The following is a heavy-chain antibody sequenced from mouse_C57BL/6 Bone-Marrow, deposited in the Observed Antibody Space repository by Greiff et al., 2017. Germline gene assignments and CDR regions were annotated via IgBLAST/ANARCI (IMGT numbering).Heavy chain of an antibody. CDR1: GYTFTSYW. V-gene: IGHV1-52*01. CDR2: IDPSDSET. J-gene: IGHJ1*03. Sequence: QVQLQQSGAELVRPGSSVKLSCKASGYTFTSYWMHWVKQRPIQGLEWIGNIDPSDSETHYNQQFKDKATLTVDKSSSTAYMQLSSLTSEDSAVYYCARRDYGYWYFDVWGTGTTVTVSS. CDR3: ARRDYGYWYFDV. D-gene: IGHD1-1*01.